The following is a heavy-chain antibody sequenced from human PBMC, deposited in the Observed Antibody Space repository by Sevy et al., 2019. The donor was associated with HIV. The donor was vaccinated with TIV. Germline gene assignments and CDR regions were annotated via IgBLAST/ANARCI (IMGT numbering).Heavy chain of an antibody. CDR2: IPYSGST. CDR1: GDAMSSRSYY. D-gene: IGHD2-15*01. J-gene: IGHJ4*02. CDR3: ARHLSTTQGYYFDY. Sequence: SETLSLTCSVSGDAMSSRSYYWDWIRQPPGKGLEWIGEIPYSGSTSLNTSLTSRVSISVDTSKKQFSLKLTSVTAADTAVYYCARHLSTTQGYYFDYWGQGALVTVSS. V-gene: IGHV4-39*01.